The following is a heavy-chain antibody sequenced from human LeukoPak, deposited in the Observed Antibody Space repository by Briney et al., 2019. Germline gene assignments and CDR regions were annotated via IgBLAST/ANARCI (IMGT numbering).Heavy chain of an antibody. D-gene: IGHD5-12*01. CDR2: ISYDGSNK. CDR1: GFTFSSYG. Sequence: GGSLRLSCAASGFTFSSYGMHWVRQAPGKGLEWVAVISYDGSNKYYADSVKGRFTISRDNSKNTLYLQMNSLRAEDTAVYYCARDPLVAKGSFDYWGQGTLVTVSS. J-gene: IGHJ4*02. CDR3: ARDPLVAKGSFDY. V-gene: IGHV3-30*03.